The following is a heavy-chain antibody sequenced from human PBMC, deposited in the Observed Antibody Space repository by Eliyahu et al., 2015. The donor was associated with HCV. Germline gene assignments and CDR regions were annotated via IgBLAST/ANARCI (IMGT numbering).Heavy chain of an antibody. D-gene: IGHD1-26*01. CDR2: VSYDGSIK. V-gene: IGHV3-30*18. Sequence: QVQLVESGGGVVQPGRSLRLSCAASGFSFINYGMHWVRQAPGEGLEWVAVVSYDGSIKYYADSVKGRFSISRDNSKNTLYLQMNSLRTEDTAVYYCAKNVGSTPPFDYWGQGTLVTVSS. J-gene: IGHJ4*02. CDR3: AKNVGSTPPFDY. CDR1: GFSFINYG.